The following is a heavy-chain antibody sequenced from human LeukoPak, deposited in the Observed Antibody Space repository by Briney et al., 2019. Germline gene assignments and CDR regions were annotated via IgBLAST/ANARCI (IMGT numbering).Heavy chain of an antibody. CDR2: IAYDGSNE. D-gene: IGHD6-19*01. J-gene: IGHJ4*02. CDR3: ARDLVYSSGWYAGELDH. V-gene: IGHV3-30*03. Sequence: PGGSLRLSCSASGFAFSSNAMHWVGQAPGRDLEWRAVIAYDGSNEDHADSVRGRFTISRDNSKNTLFLQMNSLRPEDTAIYYCARDLVYSSGWYAGELDHWGLGTLVIVSS. CDR1: GFAFSSNA.